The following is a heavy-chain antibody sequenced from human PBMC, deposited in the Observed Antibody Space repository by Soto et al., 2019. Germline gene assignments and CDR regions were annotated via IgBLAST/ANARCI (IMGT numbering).Heavy chain of an antibody. J-gene: IGHJ5*02. CDR3: ARVRGYSYGRVGSDP. D-gene: IGHD5-18*01. CDR1: GGSFSGYY. CDR2: INHSGST. V-gene: IGHV4-34*01. Sequence: SETLSLTCAVYGGSFSGYYWSWIRQPPGKGLEWIGEINHSGSTNYNPSLKCRVTISVDTSKNQFSLKLSSVTAADTAVYYCARVRGYSYGRVGSDPWGQGTLVTVSS.